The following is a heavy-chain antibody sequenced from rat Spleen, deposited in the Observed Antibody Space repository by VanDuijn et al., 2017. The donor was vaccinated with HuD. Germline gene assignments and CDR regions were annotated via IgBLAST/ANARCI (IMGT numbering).Heavy chain of an antibody. CDR3: ARETGYNSYFDY. Sequence: EVQLVESGGDLVQPGRSVKLSCAASGFTFSSFPMAWVRQAPTKGLEWVATISHDDPNTYYRDSVKGRFTISRDIVKTTLYLHMTSLRSEDTATYYCARETGYNSYFDYWGQGVMVTVSS. CDR1: GFTFSSFP. D-gene: IGHD1-4*01. CDR2: ISHDDPNT. J-gene: IGHJ2*01. V-gene: IGHV5-46*01.